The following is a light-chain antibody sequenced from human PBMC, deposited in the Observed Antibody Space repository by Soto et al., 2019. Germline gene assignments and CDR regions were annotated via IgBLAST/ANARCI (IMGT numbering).Light chain of an antibody. J-gene: IGKJ1*01. V-gene: IGKV3-11*01. CDR3: QQRRYWPVP. Sequence: EIVLTQSPAILSMSPGERATLSCRASQSVSSYFAWYQQKPGQAPRLLIYDASNRAPGVPARFSGSGAGTDFPLTIRSLEPEDFAVYYCQQRRYWPVPFGQGTKVEIK. CDR2: DAS. CDR1: QSVSSY.